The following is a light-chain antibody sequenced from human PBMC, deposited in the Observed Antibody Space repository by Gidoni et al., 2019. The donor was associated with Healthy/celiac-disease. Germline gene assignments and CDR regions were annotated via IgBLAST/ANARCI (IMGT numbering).Light chain of an antibody. CDR3: QVWDSSSDHRAV. CDR1: NIGSKS. CDR2: YDS. Sequence: SYVLPQPPSVSVAQGKTARITCGGNNIGSKSVHWYQQKPGQAPVLVIYYDSDRPSGIPERFSGSNSGNTATLTISRVEAGDEADYYCQVWDSSSDHRAVFGGGTKLTVL. J-gene: IGLJ2*01. V-gene: IGLV3-21*04.